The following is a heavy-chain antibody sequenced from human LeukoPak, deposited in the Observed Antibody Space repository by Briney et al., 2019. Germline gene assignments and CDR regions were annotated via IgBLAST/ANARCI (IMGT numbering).Heavy chain of an antibody. D-gene: IGHD2-8*01. V-gene: IGHV3-20*04. CDR2: INWNGGST. CDR3: ARLKLMVAPDY. Sequence: GGSLRLSCGASTFTFSSYGMSWVRQAPGKGLEWVSGINWNGGSTGYADFVKGRFTISRDNAKNSLYLQMNSLRAEDTALYYCARLKLMVAPDYWGQGTLVTVSS. CDR1: TFTFSSYG. J-gene: IGHJ4*02.